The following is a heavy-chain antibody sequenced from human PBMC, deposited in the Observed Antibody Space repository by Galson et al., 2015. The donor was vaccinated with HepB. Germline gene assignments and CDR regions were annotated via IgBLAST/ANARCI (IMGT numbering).Heavy chain of an antibody. Sequence: SVKVSCKASGGTFSNYAISWVRQAPGQGLEWMGGIIPLFDTANYAQKFQGRVTITADESTSTAYMELSSLRSEDTAVYYCARIAEAGLNHYWYFDVWGRGTLVIVSS. CDR3: ARIAEAGLNHYWYFDV. CDR2: IIPLFDTA. D-gene: IGHD6-19*01. V-gene: IGHV1-69*13. J-gene: IGHJ2*01. CDR1: GGTFSNYA.